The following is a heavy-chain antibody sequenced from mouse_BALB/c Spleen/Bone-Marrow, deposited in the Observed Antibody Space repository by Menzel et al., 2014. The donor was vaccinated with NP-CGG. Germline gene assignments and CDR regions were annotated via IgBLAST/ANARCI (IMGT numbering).Heavy chain of an antibody. J-gene: IGHJ4*01. D-gene: IGHD2-1*01. V-gene: IGHV5-4*02. Sequence: EVHLVESGGGLVKPGGSLKLPCAVSGFTFSDYYMYWVRQNPEKRLEWVATINDGGSYTYYPDSVKGRFTISRDNAKNNLYLQMSSLKSEDTAMYYCARDGNFAMDYWGQGTSVTVSS. CDR2: INDGGSYT. CDR3: ARDGNFAMDY. CDR1: GFTFSDYY.